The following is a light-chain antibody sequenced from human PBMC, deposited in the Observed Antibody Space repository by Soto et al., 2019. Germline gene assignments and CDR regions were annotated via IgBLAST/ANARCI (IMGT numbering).Light chain of an antibody. J-gene: IGKJ1*01. CDR2: KAS. CDR1: QGISSY. Sequence: DIQLTQSPSFLSASVGDRVTITCRASQGISSYLAWYQQKPGKAPKLLIYKASLLETGVPSRFSGSGSGTEFTLTISSLQTDDFGTYYCQQYNSHPWTFGQGTKVDI. V-gene: IGKV1-9*01. CDR3: QQYNSHPWT.